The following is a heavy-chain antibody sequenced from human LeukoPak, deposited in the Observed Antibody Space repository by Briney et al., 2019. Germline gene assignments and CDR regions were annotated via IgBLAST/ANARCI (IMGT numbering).Heavy chain of an antibody. Sequence: HPGGSLRLSCAASGFTFSSYGMHWVRQAPGKGLEWVAFIRYDGSNKYYADSVKGRFTISRDNSKNTLYLQMNSLRAEDTVVYYCAKGDSGHWDYYFDNWGQGTLVTVSS. CDR3: AKGDSGHWDYYFDN. V-gene: IGHV3-30*02. CDR1: GFTFSSYG. CDR2: IRYDGSNK. J-gene: IGHJ4*02. D-gene: IGHD3-22*01.